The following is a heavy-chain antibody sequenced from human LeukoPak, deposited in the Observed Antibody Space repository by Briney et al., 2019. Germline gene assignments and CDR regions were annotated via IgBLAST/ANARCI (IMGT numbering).Heavy chain of an antibody. CDR1: GYTFTSYY. V-gene: IGHV1-46*01. Sequence: ASVTVSCKASGYTFTSYYMHWVRQAPGQGLEWMGIINPSGGSTSYAQKFQGRVTMTRDMSTSTVYMELSSLRSEDTAVYYCARAGGTIAVAGLINWFDPWGQGTLVTVSS. CDR2: INPSGGST. CDR3: ARAGGTIAVAGLINWFDP. D-gene: IGHD6-19*01. J-gene: IGHJ5*02.